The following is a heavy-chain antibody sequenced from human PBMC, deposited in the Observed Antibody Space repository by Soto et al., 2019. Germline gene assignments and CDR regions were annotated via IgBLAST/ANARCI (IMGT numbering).Heavy chain of an antibody. CDR2: IYWDDDK. V-gene: IGHV2-5*02. CDR3: AHSKAAGSYEDDWSDP. Sequence: QITLKESGPTLVKPTQPLTLTCTFSGFSLSTSGVGVGWIRQPPGKALEWLALIYWDDDKRYSTALKSMLTITKDTSQTRVVHHMTDTEPVDTASYYSAHSKAAGSYEDDWSDPWGEATLVAVSS. D-gene: IGHD1-26*01. J-gene: IGHJ5*02. CDR1: GFSLSTSGVG.